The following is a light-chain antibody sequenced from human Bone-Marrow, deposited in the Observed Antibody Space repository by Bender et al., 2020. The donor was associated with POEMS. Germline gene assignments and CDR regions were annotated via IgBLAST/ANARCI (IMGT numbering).Light chain of an antibody. CDR1: GGNA. CDR3: SAWDGILNGWV. CDR2: GND. J-gene: IGLJ3*02. Sequence: GGNAVNWWQQLPGTAPKLLIYGNDQRPSGVPDRFSGSKSGTSASLAIRGLQSEDEADYFCSAWDGILNGWVFGGGTELTVL. V-gene: IGLV1-44*01.